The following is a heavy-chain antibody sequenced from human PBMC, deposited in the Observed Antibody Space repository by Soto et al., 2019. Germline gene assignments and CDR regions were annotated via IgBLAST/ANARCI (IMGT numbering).Heavy chain of an antibody. D-gene: IGHD6-13*01. CDR2: ISSSSSYI. Sequence: EVQLVESGGGLVKPGGSLRLSCAASGFTFSSYSMNWVRQAPGKGLEWVSSISSSSSYIYYADSVKGRFTISRDNAKNALYLQMNRLRAEDTAVYYCARVSAAAGTVDYWGQGTLVTVSS. CDR1: GFTFSSYS. CDR3: ARVSAAAGTVDY. V-gene: IGHV3-21*01. J-gene: IGHJ4*02.